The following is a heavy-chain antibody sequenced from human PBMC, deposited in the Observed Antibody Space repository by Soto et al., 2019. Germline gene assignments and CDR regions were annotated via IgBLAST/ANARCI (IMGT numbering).Heavy chain of an antibody. J-gene: IGHJ4*02. CDR1: GGSIRSYC. CDR3: ARGGIYYYDGSGYYQY. D-gene: IGHD3-22*01. V-gene: IGHV4-59*01. Sequence: PSETLSLTCTVSGGSIRSYCWTWIRQPPGEGLEWIGCICNSGTTNYNPSLKSRVTISVDTSKNQFSLKLSSVTAADTAVYYCARGGIYYYDGSGYYQYWGQGALVTVSS. CDR2: ICNSGTT.